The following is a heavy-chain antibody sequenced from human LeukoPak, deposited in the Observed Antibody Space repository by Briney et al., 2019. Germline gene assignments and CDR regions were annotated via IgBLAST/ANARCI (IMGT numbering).Heavy chain of an antibody. Sequence: PSETLSLTCTVSGGSISSYYWSWIRQPAGKGLEWIGRIYTSGSTNYNPSLKSRVTISVDTSKNQFSLKLSSVTAADTAVYYCARGFGDTIFGVAERYNWFDPWGQGTLVTVSS. CDR2: IYTSGST. CDR3: ARGFGDTIFGVAERYNWFDP. V-gene: IGHV4-4*07. CDR1: GGSISSYY. J-gene: IGHJ5*02. D-gene: IGHD3-3*01.